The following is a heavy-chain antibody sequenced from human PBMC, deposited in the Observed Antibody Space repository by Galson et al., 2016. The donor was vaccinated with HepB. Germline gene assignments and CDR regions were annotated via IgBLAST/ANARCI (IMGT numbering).Heavy chain of an antibody. V-gene: IGHV3-23*01. CDR3: GLGQDEMPTFFDF. J-gene: IGHJ4*02. CDR1: GFPFSTYG. D-gene: IGHD3-16*01. Sequence: SLRLSCAASGFPFSTYGMSWVRQAPGKGLEWVSGISGSGGSIYSADSVKGRFTISRDNSKNTLFLQMNSLRADDTAAYYCGLGQDEMPTFFDFWGQGALVTVSS. CDR2: ISGSGGSI.